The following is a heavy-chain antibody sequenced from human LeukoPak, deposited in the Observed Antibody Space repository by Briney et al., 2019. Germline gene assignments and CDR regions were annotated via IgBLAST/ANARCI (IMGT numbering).Heavy chain of an antibody. J-gene: IGHJ4*02. CDR1: GFNFSNYW. CDR2: IKHDGSEK. CDR3: ARALSHCLEY. D-gene: IGHD3-3*01. V-gene: IGHV3-7*01. Sequence: PGGSLRLSCVVSGFNFSNYWMNWGCQAQGQGLGWEANIKHDGSEKYYVDSVKGRFSISRDNAKKSLYLQMNSLRAEDTAVYYGARALSHCLEYWGQGTLVTVSS.